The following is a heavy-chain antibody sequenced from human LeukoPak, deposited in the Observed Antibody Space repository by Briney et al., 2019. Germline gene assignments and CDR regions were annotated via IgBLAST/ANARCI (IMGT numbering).Heavy chain of an antibody. CDR1: GGSISSYY. J-gene: IGHJ4*02. CDR3: ARGQYRTSWQDVDLDC. CDR2: IYTSGTT. V-gene: IGHV4-4*07. D-gene: IGHD6-13*01. Sequence: PSETLSLTCSVSGGSISSYYWSWIRQPAGKGLEWIGRIYTSGTTNYNPSLKSRVTMSVHTSKNQLFLQLRSVTAADTAVYSCARGQYRTSWQDVDLDCWGEGTLVTVSS.